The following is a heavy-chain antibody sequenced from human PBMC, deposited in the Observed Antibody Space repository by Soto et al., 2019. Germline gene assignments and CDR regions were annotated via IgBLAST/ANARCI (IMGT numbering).Heavy chain of an antibody. D-gene: IGHD1-26*01. J-gene: IGHJ4*02. CDR1: GGSISSYY. V-gene: IGHV4-59*12. CDR2: IYYSGST. Sequence: SETLSLTCTAFGGSISSYYWSWIRQPPGKGLEWIGYIYYSGSTNYNPSLKSRVTISVDTSKNQFSLKLSSVTAADTAVYYCARGEWELLIHDYWGQGTLVTVSS. CDR3: ARGEWELLIHDY.